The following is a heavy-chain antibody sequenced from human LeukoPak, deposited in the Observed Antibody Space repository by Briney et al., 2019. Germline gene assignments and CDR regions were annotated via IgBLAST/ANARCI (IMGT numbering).Heavy chain of an antibody. D-gene: IGHD6-19*01. J-gene: IGHJ4*02. V-gene: IGHV1-69*13. CDR3: ARVRRMGGWYEGVDY. Sequence: GASVKVSCKASGGTFSSYAISWVRQAPGQGLEWMGGIIPIFGTANYAQKFQGRVTITADESTSTAYMELSSLRSEDTAVYYCARVRRMGGWYEGVDYWGQGTLVTVSS. CDR1: GGTFSSYA. CDR2: IIPIFGTA.